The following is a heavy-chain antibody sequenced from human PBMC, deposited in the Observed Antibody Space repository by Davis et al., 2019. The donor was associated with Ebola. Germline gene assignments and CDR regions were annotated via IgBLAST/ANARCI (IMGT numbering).Heavy chain of an antibody. V-gene: IGHV4-39*01. Sequence: GSLRLSCTVSGGSVSSGSYYWGWIRQPPGKGLEWIGSIYYSGSTYYNPSLKSRVTISVDTSKNQFSLKLSSVTAADTAVYYCARTSQYYDFWSGYYRTVGDGMDVWGQGTTVTVSS. CDR3: ARTSQYYDFWSGYYRTVGDGMDV. CDR1: GGSVSSGSYY. CDR2: IYYSGST. D-gene: IGHD3-3*01. J-gene: IGHJ6*02.